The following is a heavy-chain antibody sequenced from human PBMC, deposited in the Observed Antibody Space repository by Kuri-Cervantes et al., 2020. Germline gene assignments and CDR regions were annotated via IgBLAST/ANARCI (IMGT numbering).Heavy chain of an antibody. Sequence: SQTLSLTCAVYGGSFSGYYWSWIRQPPGKGLEWIGEINHSGSTDYNPSLKSRVIISVDTSKNQFSLKLSSVTVADTAVYYCARVFDFWNGFSTPYYFDYWGQGIQVTVSS. CDR3: ARVFDFWNGFSTPYYFDY. V-gene: IGHV4-34*01. J-gene: IGHJ4*02. D-gene: IGHD3-3*01. CDR2: INHSGST. CDR1: GGSFSGYY.